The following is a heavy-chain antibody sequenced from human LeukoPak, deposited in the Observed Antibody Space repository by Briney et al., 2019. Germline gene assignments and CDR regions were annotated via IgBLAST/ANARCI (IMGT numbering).Heavy chain of an antibody. CDR1: GYTFTGYY. CDR3: ARARGSRSMDV. CDR2: IKSKSGGT. Sequence: ASVKVSCKASGYTFTGYYMHWVRQAPGQGLEWMGWIKSKSGGTHYAQKFQGRVTVSRNTSITTAYMELTGLRYDDTAIFYCARARGSRSMDVWGQGTTVTVSS. V-gene: IGHV1-2*02. D-gene: IGHD6-25*01. J-gene: IGHJ6*02.